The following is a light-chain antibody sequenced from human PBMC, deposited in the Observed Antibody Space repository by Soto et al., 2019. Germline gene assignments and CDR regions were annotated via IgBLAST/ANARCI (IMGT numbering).Light chain of an antibody. Sequence: QLTQSPSTLSASAGDRVTITCRASQSLXSWFVWYEQKPGKATKMLSXKESTLKSGVPSRFSGSGSGTEFTLTISSLQPDDFATYYCQQYNNWPTSTFGQGTRLEIK. CDR2: KES. CDR1: QSLXSW. V-gene: IGKV1-5*03. CDR3: QQYNNWPTST. J-gene: IGKJ5*01.